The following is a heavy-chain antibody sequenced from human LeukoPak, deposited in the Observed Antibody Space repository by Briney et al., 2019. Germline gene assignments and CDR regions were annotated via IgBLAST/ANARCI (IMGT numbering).Heavy chain of an antibody. CDR2: INHSGST. V-gene: IGHV4-34*01. CDR3: ARIIAASSLFLDY. J-gene: IGHJ4*02. D-gene: IGHD6-6*01. Sequence: PSETLSLTCAVYGGSFSGYYWSWIRQPPGKGLEWIGEINHSGSTNYNPSLKSRVTISVDTSKNQFSLKLSSVTAADTAVYYCARIIAASSLFLDYWGQGTLVTVSS. CDR1: GGSFSGYY.